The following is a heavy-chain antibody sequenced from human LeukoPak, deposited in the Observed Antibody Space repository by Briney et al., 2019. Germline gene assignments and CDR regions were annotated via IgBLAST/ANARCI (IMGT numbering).Heavy chain of an antibody. CDR2: ISSSSSYI. CDR1: GFTFSSYS. V-gene: IGHV3-21*01. D-gene: IGHD3-10*01. J-gene: IGHJ5*02. Sequence: PGGSLRLSFAASGFTFSSYSMNWVRQAPGKGLGWVSSISSSSSYIYYADSVKGRFTISRDNAKNSLYLQMNSLRAEDTAVYYCAREGGYGSGRGWFDPWGQGTLVTVSS. CDR3: AREGGYGSGRGWFDP.